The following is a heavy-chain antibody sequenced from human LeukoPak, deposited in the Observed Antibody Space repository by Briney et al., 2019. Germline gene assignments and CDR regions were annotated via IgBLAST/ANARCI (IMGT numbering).Heavy chain of an antibody. J-gene: IGHJ4*02. D-gene: IGHD3-10*01. V-gene: IGHV3-7*01. CDR2: IKQDGSEK. CDR1: GLTFSTYG. CDR3: ARSRGSGSYSDY. Sequence: GGSLRLSCAASGLTFSTYGMNWVRQAPGKGLEWVANIKQDGSEKYYVDSVKGRFTVSRDNPKNSLYLEMNNLRAEDTAVYYCARSRGSGSYSDYWGQGTLVTVSS.